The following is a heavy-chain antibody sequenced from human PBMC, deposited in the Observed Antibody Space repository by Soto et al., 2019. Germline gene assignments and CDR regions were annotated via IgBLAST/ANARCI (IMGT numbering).Heavy chain of an antibody. CDR2: ISAYNGNT. V-gene: IGHV1-18*01. CDR3: ARGAYYDFWSGSRGSWFDP. D-gene: IGHD3-3*01. J-gene: IGHJ5*02. CDR1: GYTFTSYG. Sequence: ASVKVSCKASGYTFTSYGISWVRQAPGQGLEWMGWISAYNGNTNYAQKLQGRVTMTTDTSTSTAYMGLRSLRSDDTAVYYCARGAYYDFWSGSRGSWFDPWGQGTLVTVSS.